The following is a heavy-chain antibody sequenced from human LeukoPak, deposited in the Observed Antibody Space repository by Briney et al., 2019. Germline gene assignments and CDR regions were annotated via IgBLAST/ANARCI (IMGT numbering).Heavy chain of an antibody. CDR3: ARDRADYGGNQLTWFDP. D-gene: IGHD4-23*01. Sequence: GGSLRLSCAASGFTFSIYEMNWVRRAPGKGLEWVSYISSSGSTIYYADSVKGRFTISRDNAKNSLSLQMNSLRAEDTAVYYCARDRADYGGNQLTWFDPWGQGTLVTVPS. V-gene: IGHV3-48*03. CDR1: GFTFSIYE. J-gene: IGHJ5*02. CDR2: ISSSGSTI.